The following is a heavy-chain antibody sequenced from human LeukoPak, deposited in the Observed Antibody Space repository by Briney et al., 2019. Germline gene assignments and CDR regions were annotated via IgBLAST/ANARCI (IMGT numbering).Heavy chain of an antibody. V-gene: IGHV4-39*07. CDR1: GGSISSSSYY. J-gene: IGHJ4*02. CDR3: ARDGLGFDTSGFSR. CDR2: IYHSGST. Sequence: SETLSLTCTVSGGSISSSSYYWGWIRQPPGKGLEWIATIYHSGSTYYNPSLQSRVTISLDTSKNQFSLKLRSLTAADTAVYFCARDGLGFDTSGFSRWGQGTLVTVSS. D-gene: IGHD3-3*01.